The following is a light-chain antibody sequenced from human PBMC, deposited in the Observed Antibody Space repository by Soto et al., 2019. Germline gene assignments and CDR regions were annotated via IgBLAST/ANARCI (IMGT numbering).Light chain of an antibody. Sequence: VLTQPPSVSGAPGQRVTISSTGSSSNIGAGYAVHWYQQLPGTAPKLLIYGNNNRPSGVPDRFSGSKSGTSASLAITGLQAEDEADYYCQSYDSSLDGGVFGGGTQLTVL. CDR3: QSYDSSLDGGV. J-gene: IGLJ3*02. CDR2: GNN. CDR1: SSNIGAGYA. V-gene: IGLV1-40*01.